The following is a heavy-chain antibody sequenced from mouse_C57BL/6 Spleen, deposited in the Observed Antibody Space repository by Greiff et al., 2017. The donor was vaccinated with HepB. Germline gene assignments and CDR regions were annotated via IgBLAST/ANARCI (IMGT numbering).Heavy chain of an antibody. V-gene: IGHV3-6*01. Sequence: EVKLMESGPGLVKPSQSLSLTCSVTGYSITSGYYWNWIRQFPGNKLEWMGYISYDGSNNYNPSLKNRISITRDTSKNQFFLKLNAATTDDTANYYWAREKGQLRLSYYAMDYWGQGTSVTVSS. J-gene: IGHJ4*01. CDR1: GYSITSGYY. D-gene: IGHD3-2*02. CDR2: ISYDGSN. CDR3: AREKGQLRLSYYAMDY.